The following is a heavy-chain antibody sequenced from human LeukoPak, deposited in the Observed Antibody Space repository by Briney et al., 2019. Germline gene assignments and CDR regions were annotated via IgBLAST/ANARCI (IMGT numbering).Heavy chain of an antibody. D-gene: IGHD4-17*01. CDR1: GGSISSGGYS. J-gene: IGHJ4*02. CDR2: IYHSGST. V-gene: IGHV4-30-2*01. Sequence: SETLSLTCAVSGGSISSGGYSWSWIRQPPGKGLEWIGYIYHSGSTYYNPSLKSRVTISLDMSKDQFSLKLSSVTAADTAVYYCGGGDMGYFDYWGQGTLVTVSS. CDR3: GGGDMGYFDY.